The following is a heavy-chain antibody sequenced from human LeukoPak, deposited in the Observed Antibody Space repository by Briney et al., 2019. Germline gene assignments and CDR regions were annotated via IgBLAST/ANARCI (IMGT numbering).Heavy chain of an antibody. J-gene: IGHJ4*02. CDR2: ICGTGGST. V-gene: IGHV3-23*01. CDR1: GFSFNNFG. Sequence: GGSLRLSCVASGFSFNNFGMSWVRQAPGKGLEWVSSICGTGGSTHYADSVKGRFTISRDNSKNTLYLQMNSLRAGDTAVYYCAKSSYYDSSGFYREYYFDYWGQGALVPVSS. CDR3: AKSSYYDSSGFYREYYFDY. D-gene: IGHD3-22*01.